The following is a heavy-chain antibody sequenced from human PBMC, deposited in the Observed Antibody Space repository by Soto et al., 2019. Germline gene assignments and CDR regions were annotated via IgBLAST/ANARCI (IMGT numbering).Heavy chain of an antibody. CDR3: ASGEAPRWTSPSY. D-gene: IGHD3-16*02. CDR1: GFTFSSYA. V-gene: IGHV3-30-3*01. Sequence: QVQLVESGGGVVQPGRSLRLSCAASGFTFSSYAMHWVRQAPGKGLEWVAVISYDGSNKYYADSVKGRFTISRDNSKNTLYVQMNGLRAEARAVYYCASGEAPRWTSPSYGGQGPPIPASS. CDR2: ISYDGSNK. J-gene: IGHJ4*02.